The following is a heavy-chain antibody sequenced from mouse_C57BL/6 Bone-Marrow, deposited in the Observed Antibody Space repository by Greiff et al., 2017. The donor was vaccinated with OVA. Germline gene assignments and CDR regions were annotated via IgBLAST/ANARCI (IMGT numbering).Heavy chain of an antibody. J-gene: IGHJ4*01. CDR2: LDPSDSYT. Sequence: VQLQQPGAELVKPGASVKLSCKASGYTFTSYWMQWVKQRPGQGLEWIGELDPSDSYTNYNQKFKGKATLTVDTSSSTAYMQLSSLTSEDSAVYYCASIKPLSSGLQGAMDYWGQGTSVTVSS. CDR3: ASIKPLSSGLQGAMDY. CDR1: GYTFTSYW. V-gene: IGHV1-50*01. D-gene: IGHD6-1*01.